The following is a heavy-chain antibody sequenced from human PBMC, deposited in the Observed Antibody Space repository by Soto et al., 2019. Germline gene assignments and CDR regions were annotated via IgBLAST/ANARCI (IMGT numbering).Heavy chain of an antibody. D-gene: IGHD5-18*01. CDR1: GYTFTGYY. Sequence: GASVKVSCEASGYTFTGYYMHWVRQAPGQGLEWMGWINPNSGGTNYAQKFQGWVTMTRDTSISTAYMELSRLRSDDTAVYYCARDSNKGAGDNVDTAGEAGMDVWGQGTTVTVSS. CDR2: INPNSGGT. CDR3: ARDSNKGAGDNVDTAGEAGMDV. J-gene: IGHJ6*02. V-gene: IGHV1-2*04.